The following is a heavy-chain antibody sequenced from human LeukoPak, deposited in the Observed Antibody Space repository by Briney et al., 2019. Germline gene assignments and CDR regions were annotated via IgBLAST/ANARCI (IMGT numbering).Heavy chain of an antibody. CDR1: GFTFSSYS. Sequence: GGPLRLSCVASGFTFSSYSMNWVRQAPGKGLEWVSSISISSSYIYYADSVKGRFTISRDNAKNSLYLQMNSLRAEDTAVYYCARIHSNYPFDIWGQGTMVTVSS. V-gene: IGHV3-21*01. J-gene: IGHJ3*02. D-gene: IGHD4-11*01. CDR2: ISISSSYI. CDR3: ARIHSNYPFDI.